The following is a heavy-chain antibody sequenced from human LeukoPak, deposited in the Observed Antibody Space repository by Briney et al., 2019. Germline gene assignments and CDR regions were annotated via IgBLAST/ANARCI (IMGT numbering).Heavy chain of an antibody. CDR3: ASVAVTGTPNY. J-gene: IGHJ4*02. CDR2: IYYRGST. Sequence: IPSETLSLTCTVSGGSISSSNYYWGWIRQPPGKGLEWIGSIYYRGSTYYNPSLKSRITISVDTSKSQFSLKLSSVTAADTAVYYCASVAVTGTPNYRGQGTLVTVSS. V-gene: IGHV4-39*01. CDR1: GGSISSSNYY. D-gene: IGHD6-19*01.